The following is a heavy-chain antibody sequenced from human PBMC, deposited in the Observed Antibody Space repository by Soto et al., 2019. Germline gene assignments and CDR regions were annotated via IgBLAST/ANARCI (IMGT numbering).Heavy chain of an antibody. J-gene: IGHJ5*02. CDR2: ISTYNGNT. Sequence: ASVKVSFKASGYNFLTYGVSWVRQAPGQGLEWMGWISTYNGNTNYAQKLQGRVTMTTDTSTSTAYMELRSLRSDDAAFYYCARTIVVVVVGTNGWFDPWGQGTLVTVSS. V-gene: IGHV1-18*01. CDR1: GYNFLTYG. D-gene: IGHD2-15*01. CDR3: ARTIVVVVVGTNGWFDP.